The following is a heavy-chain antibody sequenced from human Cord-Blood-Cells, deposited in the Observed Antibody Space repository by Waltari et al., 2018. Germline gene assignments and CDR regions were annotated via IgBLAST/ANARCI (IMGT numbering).Heavy chain of an antibody. CDR2: MNPNSGNT. J-gene: IGHJ4*02. Sequence: QLVPSGAEGKKPGASVEVSCKASGYTFTSSDTDRCRQATGQGLEWMGWMNPNSGNTDYSQKFQGRVTMTRNTSISTAYMELRSLRSEDTAVYYCARGEYSSSWYDYWGQGTLVTVSS. CDR1: GYTFTSSD. V-gene: IGHV1-8*01. D-gene: IGHD6-13*01. CDR3: ARGEYSSSWYDY.